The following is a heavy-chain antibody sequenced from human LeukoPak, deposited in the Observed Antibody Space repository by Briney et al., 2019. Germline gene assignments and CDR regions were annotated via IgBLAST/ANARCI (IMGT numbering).Heavy chain of an antibody. Sequence: ASVKVSCKASGYTFTSYGISWVRQAPGQGLEWMGWISAYNGNTNYAQKLQGRVTMTTDTSTSTAYMELRSLRSDDTAVYYCARVYQRLSRLLLGPFDYWGQGTLVTVSS. V-gene: IGHV1-18*01. CDR3: ARVYQRLSRLLLGPFDY. D-gene: IGHD3-22*01. J-gene: IGHJ4*02. CDR2: ISAYNGNT. CDR1: GYTFTSYG.